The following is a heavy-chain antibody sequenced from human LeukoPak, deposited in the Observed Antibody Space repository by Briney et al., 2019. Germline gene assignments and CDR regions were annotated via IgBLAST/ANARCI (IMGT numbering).Heavy chain of an antibody. V-gene: IGHV3-21*01. J-gene: IGHJ4*02. Sequence: GGSLRLSCAASGFTFSSYSMNWVRQAPGKGLEWVSSISSSSSYIYYADSVKGRFTISRDNSKNTLYLQMNSLRAEDTAVYYCARAASIAVALDYWGQGTLVTVSS. D-gene: IGHD6-19*01. CDR1: GFTFSSYS. CDR2: ISSSSSYI. CDR3: ARAASIAVALDY.